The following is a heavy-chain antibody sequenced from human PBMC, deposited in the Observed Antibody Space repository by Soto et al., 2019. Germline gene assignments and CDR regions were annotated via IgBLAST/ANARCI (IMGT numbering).Heavy chain of an antibody. CDR3: AKDRVMITFGGVIVKSWGDAFDI. CDR2: FSGSGGST. CDR1: GFTLRSYA. D-gene: IGHD3-16*02. Sequence: GGSRRLSCAPSGFTLRSYAMSWVRQAPGKGLEWVSSFSGSGGSTYYADSVKGRFTISRDNSKNTLYLQMNSLRAEDTAVYYCAKDRVMITFGGVIVKSWGDAFDIWGQGTMVTVSS. J-gene: IGHJ3*02. V-gene: IGHV3-23*01.